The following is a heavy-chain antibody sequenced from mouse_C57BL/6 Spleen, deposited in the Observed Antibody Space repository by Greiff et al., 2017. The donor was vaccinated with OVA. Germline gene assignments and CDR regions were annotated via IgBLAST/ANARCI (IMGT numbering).Heavy chain of an antibody. Sequence: EVHLVESEGGLVQPGRSMKLSCTASGFTFSDYYMAWVRKVPEKGLEWVANINYDGSSTYYLDSLKSRFIISRDNAKNILYLQMSSLKSEDTATYYCARAPYSNYFYWYFDVWGTGTTVTVSS. J-gene: IGHJ1*03. CDR2: INYDGSST. V-gene: IGHV5-16*01. D-gene: IGHD2-5*01. CDR1: GFTFSDYY. CDR3: ARAPYSNYFYWYFDV.